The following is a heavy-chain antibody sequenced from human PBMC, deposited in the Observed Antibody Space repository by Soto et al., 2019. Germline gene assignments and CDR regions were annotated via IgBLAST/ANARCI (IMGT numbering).Heavy chain of an antibody. D-gene: IGHD6-13*01. CDR3: ARDSESIAAAGSAYYYGMDV. J-gene: IGHJ6*02. Sequence: QVQLVQSGAEVKKPGASVKVSCKASGYTFTSYYMHWVRQAPGQGLEWMGIINPSGGSTSYAQKCQGRVTMTRDTSTSTVYMELSSLRSEDTAVYYCARDSESIAAAGSAYYYGMDVWGQGTTVTVSS. V-gene: IGHV1-46*01. CDR1: GYTFTSYY. CDR2: INPSGGST.